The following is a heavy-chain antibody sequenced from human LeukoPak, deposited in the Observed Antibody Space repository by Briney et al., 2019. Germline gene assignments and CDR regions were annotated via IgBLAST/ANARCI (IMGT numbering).Heavy chain of an antibody. V-gene: IGHV1-18*01. CDR3: ARALRIGGREPRYYYYYMDV. J-gene: IGHJ6*03. CDR1: GYTFSSYG. D-gene: IGHD3-16*01. Sequence: WASVKVSCKASGYTFSSYGISWVRQAPGQGLEWMGWISAYNGDTNYTQNFQGRVTMTTDTSTSTAYMELSSLRSEDTAVYYCARALRIGGREPRYYYYYMDVWGKGTTVTVSS. CDR2: ISAYNGDT.